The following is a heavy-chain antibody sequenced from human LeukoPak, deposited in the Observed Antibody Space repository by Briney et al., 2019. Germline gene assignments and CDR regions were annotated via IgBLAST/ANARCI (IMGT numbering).Heavy chain of an antibody. Sequence: SETLSLTCTVSGGSISSSSYYWGWIRQPPGKGLEWIGSIYYSGSTNYNPSLKSRVTMSVDTSKNQFSLKLSSVTAADTAVYYCARGAITIFGVVIKNDAFDIWGQGTMVTVSS. J-gene: IGHJ3*02. D-gene: IGHD3-3*01. V-gene: IGHV4-39*07. CDR3: ARGAITIFGVVIKNDAFDI. CDR2: IYYSGST. CDR1: GGSISSSSYY.